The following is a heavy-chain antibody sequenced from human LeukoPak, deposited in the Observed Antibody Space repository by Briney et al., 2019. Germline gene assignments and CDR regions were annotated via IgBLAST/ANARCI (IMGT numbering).Heavy chain of an antibody. D-gene: IGHD3-22*01. CDR3: ARRNGGEYDSSGYPDY. J-gene: IGHJ4*02. Sequence: PGGSLRLSCAASGFTFSSYAMSWVRQAPGKGLEWVSAISGSGGSTYYADSVKGRFTISRDNSKNTLYLQMNSLRAEDTAVYYCARRNGGEYDSSGYPDYWGQGTLVTVSS. V-gene: IGHV3-23*01. CDR1: GFTFSSYA. CDR2: ISGSGGST.